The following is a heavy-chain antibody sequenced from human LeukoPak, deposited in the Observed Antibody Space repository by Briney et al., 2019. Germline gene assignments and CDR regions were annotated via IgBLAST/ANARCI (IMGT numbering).Heavy chain of an antibody. J-gene: IGHJ4*02. CDR3: ASRKYYDCSGRPLDY. Sequence: ASVKVSCKASGYTFTGYYMHWVRQAPGQGLEWMGRINPNSGGTNYAQKFQGRVTMTRDTSISTAYMELSRLRSDDTAVYYCASRKYYDCSGRPLDYWGQGILVTVSS. CDR1: GYTFTGYY. CDR2: INPNSGGT. V-gene: IGHV1-2*06. D-gene: IGHD3-22*01.